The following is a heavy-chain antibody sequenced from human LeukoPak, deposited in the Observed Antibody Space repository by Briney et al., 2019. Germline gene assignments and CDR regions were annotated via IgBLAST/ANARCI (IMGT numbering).Heavy chain of an antibody. Sequence: GGSLRLSCAASGFTFSSYGMHWVRQAPGKGLEWVAVISYDGSNKYHADSVKGRFTISRDNSKNTLYLQMNSLRAEDTAVYYCAKDGIRYFDWLSYYDYWGQGTLVTVSS. D-gene: IGHD3-9*01. CDR2: ISYDGSNK. CDR1: GFTFSSYG. V-gene: IGHV3-30*18. CDR3: AKDGIRYFDWLSYYDY. J-gene: IGHJ4*02.